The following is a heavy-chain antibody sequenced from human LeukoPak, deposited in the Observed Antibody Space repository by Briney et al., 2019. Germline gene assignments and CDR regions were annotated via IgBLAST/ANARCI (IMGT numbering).Heavy chain of an antibody. Sequence: PSETLSLTCAVSGGSISSSNWWSWVRQPPGEGLEWIGEIYHSGSTNYNPSLKSRVTISVDKSKNQFSLKLSSVTAADTAVYYCARQLLWFGDPGYFDYWGQGTLVTVSS. J-gene: IGHJ4*02. CDR1: GGSISSSNW. CDR2: IYHSGST. V-gene: IGHV4-4*02. D-gene: IGHD3-10*01. CDR3: ARQLLWFGDPGYFDY.